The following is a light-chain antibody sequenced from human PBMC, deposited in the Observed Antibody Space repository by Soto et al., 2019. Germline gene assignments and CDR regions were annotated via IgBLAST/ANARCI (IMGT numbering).Light chain of an antibody. V-gene: IGKV1-5*03. J-gene: IGKJ1*01. CDR3: QQYNSYRT. Sequence: DIQMTQSLSTLSASVGDRLIITCRASQSVSTSLAWYQQKPGIAPKLLIYQASSLENGVPSRFSGSGSGTEFTLTISSLQPDDFATYYCQQYNSYRTFGQGTKVDIK. CDR2: QAS. CDR1: QSVSTS.